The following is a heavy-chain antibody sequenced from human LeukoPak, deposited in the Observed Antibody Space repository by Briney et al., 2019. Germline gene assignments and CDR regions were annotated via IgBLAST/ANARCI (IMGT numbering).Heavy chain of an antibody. CDR2: ISAYNGNT. D-gene: IGHD4-17*01. Sequence: ASVKVSCKASGYTFTSHGISWVRQAPGQGLEWMGWISAYNGNTNYAQKLQGRVTMTTDTSTSTAYMELRSLRSDDTAVYYCARDGTVTTLATFDIWGQGTMVTVSS. CDR1: GYTFTSHG. CDR3: ARDGTVTTLATFDI. J-gene: IGHJ3*02. V-gene: IGHV1-18*01.